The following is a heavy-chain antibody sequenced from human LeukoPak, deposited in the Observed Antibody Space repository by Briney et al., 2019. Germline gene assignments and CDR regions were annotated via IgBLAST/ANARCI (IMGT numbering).Heavy chain of an antibody. J-gene: IGHJ1*01. CDR3: ERSGRWLQLVGSEYFQH. CDR2: IIPIFGIA. D-gene: IGHD5-24*01. V-gene: IGHV1-69*04. Sequence: ASVKVCCKASGGTFSSYAIGWVRQAPGRGLEWMGRIIPIFGIANYSQKFQGRVTITADKYTSKAYMELRRLRFEDKDVYYCERSGRWLQLVGSEYFQHWGQGTMVTVSS. CDR1: GGTFSSYA.